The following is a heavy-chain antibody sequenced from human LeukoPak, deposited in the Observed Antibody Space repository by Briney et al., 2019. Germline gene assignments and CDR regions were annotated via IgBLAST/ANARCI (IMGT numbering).Heavy chain of an antibody. Sequence: GGSLRLSCAASGFTFSSYEVNWVRQAPGKGLEWVSYISSSGSTIYYADSVKGRFTISRDNAKNSLYLQMNSLRAEDTAVYYCARDDLLRYFDWSRYYYYYYGMDVWGKGTTVTVSS. CDR1: GFTFSSYE. J-gene: IGHJ6*04. D-gene: IGHD3-9*01. CDR2: ISSSGSTI. CDR3: ARDDLLRYFDWSRYYYYYYGMDV. V-gene: IGHV3-48*03.